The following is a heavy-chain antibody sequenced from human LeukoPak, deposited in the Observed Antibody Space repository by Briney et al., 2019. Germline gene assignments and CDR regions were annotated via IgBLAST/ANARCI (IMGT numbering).Heavy chain of an antibody. Sequence: SETLSLTCTVSGGSTSSYYWGWIRQPPGKGLEWIGSMYYSGSTYYNPSLKSRVTISVDTSKNQFSLKLSSVTAADTAVYYCARDRYSSSQDYWGQGTLVTVSS. CDR3: ARDRYSSSQDY. D-gene: IGHD6-13*01. CDR2: MYYSGST. CDR1: GGSTSSYY. J-gene: IGHJ4*02. V-gene: IGHV4-39*02.